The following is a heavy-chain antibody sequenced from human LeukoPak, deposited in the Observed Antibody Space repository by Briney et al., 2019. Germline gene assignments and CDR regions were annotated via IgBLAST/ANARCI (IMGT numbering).Heavy chain of an antibody. V-gene: IGHV3-21*01. D-gene: IGHD3-10*01. CDR3: ARDRGLRLDYGMDV. Sequence: SISSSSSNIYYADSVKGPFTISRDNAKNSLYLQMNSLRAEDTAVYYCARDRGLRLDYGMDVWGQGTTVTVSS. CDR2: ISSSSSNI. J-gene: IGHJ6*02.